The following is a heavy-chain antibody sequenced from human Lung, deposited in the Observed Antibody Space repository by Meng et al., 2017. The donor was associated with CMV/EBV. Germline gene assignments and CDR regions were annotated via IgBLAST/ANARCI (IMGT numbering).Heavy chain of an antibody. Sequence: GESLKISCAASGFPFRSYAMSWVRQAPGKGLEWVSSISGSVGNTYDADSVKGRFTISRDNSGDTIYMQMSSLRAEDKAVYYCAREEAMVGYYTNWFDAWGQGALVTVSS. J-gene: IGHJ5*02. V-gene: IGHV3-23*01. D-gene: IGHD5-18*01. CDR3: AREEAMVGYYTNWFDA. CDR1: GFPFRSYA. CDR2: ISGSVGNT.